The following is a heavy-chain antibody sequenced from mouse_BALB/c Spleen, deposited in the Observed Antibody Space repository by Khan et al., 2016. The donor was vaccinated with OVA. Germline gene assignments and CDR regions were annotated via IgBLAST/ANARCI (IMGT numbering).Heavy chain of an antibody. Sequence: EVQLQESGPELVKPGASVKMSCEASGYTFTSYVIHWVKQKPGQGLEWIGYIYPFNDDTKYNEKFKGKATLTSETSSSTAYMELRSMTYEDSAVYYCAKTYTYDVYFDSWSPGTTLTVSS. CDR1: GYTFTSYV. V-gene: IGHV1S136*01. CDR3: AKTYTYDVYFDS. J-gene: IGHJ2*01. D-gene: IGHD2-14*01. CDR2: IYPFNDDT.